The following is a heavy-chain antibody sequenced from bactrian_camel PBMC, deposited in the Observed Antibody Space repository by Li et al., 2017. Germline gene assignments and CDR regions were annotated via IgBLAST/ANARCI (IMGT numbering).Heavy chain of an antibody. D-gene: IGHD6*01. V-gene: IGHV3S53*01. J-gene: IGHJ4*01. CDR1: GLTSEDSD. CDR3: AAGFAGGSVFRAANYGY. Sequence: HVQLVESGGGSVLPGGSLRLSCTVSGLTSEDSDMGWYRQFNGDDCELISVISGDGSAHYTDSVKGRFIISRDNAENTVYLQLNSLKLEDTAIYYCAAGFAGGSVFRAANYGYWGQGTQVTVS. CDR2: ISGDGSA.